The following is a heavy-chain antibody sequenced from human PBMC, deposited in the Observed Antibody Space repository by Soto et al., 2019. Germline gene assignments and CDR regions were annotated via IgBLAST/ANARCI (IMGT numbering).Heavy chain of an antibody. CDR1: GYTFTSYG. J-gene: IGHJ5*02. V-gene: IGHV1-18*01. Sequence: ASVKVSCKASGYTFTSYGISWVRQAPGQGLEWMGWISAYNGNTNYAQKLQGRVXMXPDTSTSTAYMELRSLRSDDTAVYYCALHPNLRFLEWPIPRSDPRGDATPVTV. CDR3: ALHPNLRFLEWPIPRSDP. CDR2: ISAYNGNT. D-gene: IGHD3-3*01.